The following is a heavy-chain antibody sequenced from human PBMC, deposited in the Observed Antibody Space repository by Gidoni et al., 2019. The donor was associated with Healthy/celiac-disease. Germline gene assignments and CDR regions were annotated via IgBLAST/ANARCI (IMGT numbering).Heavy chain of an antibody. CDR2: IKQDGSEK. D-gene: IGHD6-19*01. CDR1: GFTFSSYW. V-gene: IGHV3-7*03. Sequence: EVQLVESGGGLVQPGGSLRLSCAASGFTFSSYWMSWVRQAPGKGLEWVANIKQDGSEKYYVDSVKGRFTISRDNAKNSLYLQMNSLRAEDTAVYYCARVWSSGWYYYYYGMDVWGQGTTVTVSS. CDR3: ARVWSSGWYYYYYGMDV. J-gene: IGHJ6*02.